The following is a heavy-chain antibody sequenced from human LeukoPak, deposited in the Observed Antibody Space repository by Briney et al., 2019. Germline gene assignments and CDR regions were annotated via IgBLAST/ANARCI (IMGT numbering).Heavy chain of an antibody. Sequence: PGGSLRLSCAASGFGFSNYWMSWVRQAPGKGLEWVANMNEDGSEKNYVDSVKGRSTISRDNAQDSLYLQMNSLRAEDTGVYYCARDSGYRNFDYWGQGTLLTVSS. CDR1: GFGFSNYW. D-gene: IGHD6-25*01. CDR3: ARDSGYRNFDY. J-gene: IGHJ4*02. V-gene: IGHV3-7*01. CDR2: MNEDGSEK.